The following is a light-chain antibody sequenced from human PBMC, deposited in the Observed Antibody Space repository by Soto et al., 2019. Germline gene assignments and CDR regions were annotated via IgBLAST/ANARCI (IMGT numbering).Light chain of an antibody. CDR3: QQNYHWPLYT. CDR1: QSVSRN. J-gene: IGKJ2*01. Sequence: EVVMTQSPATLSVSAGERATLSCRASQSVSRNLAWYQQRPGQAPRLLIYDASTRATNIPTRFSGSGSGTEFTPTTSSLQSEDVVVYYYQQNYHWPLYTFGQGTKLEIK. CDR2: DAS. V-gene: IGKV3-15*01.